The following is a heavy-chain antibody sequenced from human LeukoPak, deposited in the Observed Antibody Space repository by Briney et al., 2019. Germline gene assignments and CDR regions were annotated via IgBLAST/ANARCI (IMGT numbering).Heavy chain of an antibody. Sequence: GGSLRLSCAASGFTFSSYSMNWVRQAPGKGLEWVGRIKSKTDGGTTDYAAPVKGRFTISRDDSKNTLYLQMNSLKTEDTAVYYCTTNTYYYDSSGYYPLRYWGQGTLVTVSS. CDR1: GFTFSSYS. V-gene: IGHV3-15*01. D-gene: IGHD3-22*01. CDR3: TTNTYYYDSSGYYPLRY. CDR2: IKSKTDGGTT. J-gene: IGHJ4*02.